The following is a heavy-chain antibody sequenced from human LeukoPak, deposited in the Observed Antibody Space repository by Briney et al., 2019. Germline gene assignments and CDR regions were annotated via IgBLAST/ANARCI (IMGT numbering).Heavy chain of an antibody. J-gene: IGHJ4*02. CDR3: AGGGWSPEF. CDR2: IYYDGNT. D-gene: IGHD3-10*01. Sequence: SETLSLTCTVYGGSISSHYSSWIRQPPGKGLECIGYIYYDGNTNSHPSLKSRVTISVDKPKNQFSLRLTSVTAADTAVYYCAGGGWSPEFWGQGTLVTVSS. CDR1: GGSISSHY. V-gene: IGHV4-59*11.